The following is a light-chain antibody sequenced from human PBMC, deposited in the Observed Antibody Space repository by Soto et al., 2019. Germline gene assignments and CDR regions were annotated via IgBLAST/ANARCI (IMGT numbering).Light chain of an antibody. CDR2: GAS. CDR3: HQYGTSPWT. J-gene: IGKJ1*01. CDR1: QSVSSSR. V-gene: IGKV3-20*01. Sequence: EIVLTQSPGTLSLSPGERATVSCRASQSVSSSRLAWDQHKPDQPPRLLIYGASTRAAGIPDRFSGSGSGTDFTLTISRLVPEDLAVFYCHQYGTSPWTLGQGTKVDIK.